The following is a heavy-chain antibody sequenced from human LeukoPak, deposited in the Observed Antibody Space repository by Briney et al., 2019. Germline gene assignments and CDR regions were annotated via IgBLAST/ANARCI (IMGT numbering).Heavy chain of an antibody. D-gene: IGHD4-11*01. CDR3: AKDLATTAPGGYFDY. CDR2: IRYDGSNK. J-gene: IGHJ4*02. V-gene: IGHV3-30*02. CDR1: GFTFGSYG. Sequence: PGGSLRLSCAAFGFTFGSYGMHWVRQAPGKGLEWVAFIRYDGSNKYYADSVKGRFTISGDNSKNTLYLQMNSLRAEDTAVYYCAKDLATTAPGGYFDYWGQGTLVTVSS.